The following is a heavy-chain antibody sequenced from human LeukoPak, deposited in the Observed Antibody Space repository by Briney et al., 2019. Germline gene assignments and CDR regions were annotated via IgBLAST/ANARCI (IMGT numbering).Heavy chain of an antibody. V-gene: IGHV1-8*01. CDR3: ARINVPPPVGSKELRYFDWQYYFDY. D-gene: IGHD3-9*01. CDR1: GYTLTSYD. Sequence: ASVKVSCKASGYTLTSYDINWVRQATGQGLEWMGWMNPNSGNTGYAQKFQGRVTMTRNTSISTAYMELSSLRSEDTAMYYCARINVPPPVGSKELRYFDWQYYFDYWGQGTLVTASS. J-gene: IGHJ4*02. CDR2: MNPNSGNT.